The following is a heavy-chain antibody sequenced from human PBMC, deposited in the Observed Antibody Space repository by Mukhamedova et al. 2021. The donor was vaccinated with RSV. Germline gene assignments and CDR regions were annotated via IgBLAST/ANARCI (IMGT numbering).Heavy chain of an antibody. Sequence: VRQAPGKGLEWVSYISDSSTTIYYTDSVKGRFTISRDNAKNSVFLQMNSLRAEDTAVYYCARLRGYSDGHYVFDYWGPGTLVTV. CDR2: ISDSSTTI. V-gene: IGHV3-48*03. J-gene: IGHJ4*02. D-gene: IGHD5-18*01. CDR3: ARLRGYSDGHYVFDY.